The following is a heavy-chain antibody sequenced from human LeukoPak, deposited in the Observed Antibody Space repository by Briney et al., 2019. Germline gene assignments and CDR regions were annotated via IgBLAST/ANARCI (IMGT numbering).Heavy chain of an antibody. D-gene: IGHD2-2*01. CDR1: GGTFSSYA. V-gene: IGHV1-69*05. CDR2: IIPIFGTA. CDR3: TRDGEHCSSTSCFDYYMDV. J-gene: IGHJ6*03. Sequence: SVKVSCKASGGTFSSYAISWVRQAPGQGLEWMGRIIPIFGTANYAQKFQGRVTMTRDTSISTAYMELSRLRSDDTAVYYCTRDGEHCSSTSCFDYYMDVWGKGTTVTVPS.